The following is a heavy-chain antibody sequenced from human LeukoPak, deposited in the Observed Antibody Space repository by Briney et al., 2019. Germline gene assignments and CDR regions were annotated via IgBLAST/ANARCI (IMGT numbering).Heavy chain of an antibody. V-gene: IGHV3-7*01. D-gene: IGHD6-13*01. J-gene: IGHJ4*02. CDR1: GFTFSSYW. CDR2: IKQEGSEK. Sequence: PGGSLTLSCAASGFTFSSYWVSWVRQAPGKGREWWANIKQEGSEKYYVDSVKGRFTISRDNAKNSLYLQMNSRRAEDTAVYYCAREASSSWYDEWYFDCWGQGTLVTVSS. CDR3: AREASSSWYDEWYFDC.